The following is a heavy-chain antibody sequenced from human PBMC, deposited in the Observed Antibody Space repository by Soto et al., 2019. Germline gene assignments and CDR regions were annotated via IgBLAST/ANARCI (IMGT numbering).Heavy chain of an antibody. D-gene: IGHD3-10*01. CDR1: GGSISSSSYY. J-gene: IGHJ4*02. V-gene: IGHV4-39*01. CDR2: INYSGST. CDR3: ASPEPPITMVRGVIITG. Sequence: SETLSLTCTVSGGSISSSSYYWGWIRQPPGKGLEWIGSINYSGSTYYNPSLKSRVTISVDASKNQFSLKLSSVTAADTAVYYCASPEPPITMVRGVIITGWGQGTLVTVPQ.